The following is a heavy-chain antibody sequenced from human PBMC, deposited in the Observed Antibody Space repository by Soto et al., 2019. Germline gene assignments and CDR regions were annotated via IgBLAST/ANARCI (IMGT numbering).Heavy chain of an antibody. CDR1: GGSISSGGYY. J-gene: IGHJ6*04. CDR2: IYYSGST. V-gene: IGHV4-31*03. D-gene: IGHD3-10*01. Sequence: SETLSLTCTVSGGSISSGGYYWSWIRQHPGKGLEWIGYIYYSGSTYYNPSLKSRVTISVDTSKNQFSLKLSSVTAADTAVYYCARVIPAASRNWFDPWGKGTTVTVSS. CDR3: ARVIPAASRNWFDP.